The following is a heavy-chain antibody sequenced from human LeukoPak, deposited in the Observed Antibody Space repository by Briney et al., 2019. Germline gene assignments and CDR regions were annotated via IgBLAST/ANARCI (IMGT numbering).Heavy chain of an antibody. V-gene: IGHV1-2*02. J-gene: IGHJ5*02. CDR3: ARDPNWNYHWFDL. D-gene: IGHD1-7*01. CDR2: VNPNSGGT. Sequence: MDWVRQAPGQGLEGMGGVNPNSGGTNYEQKFQGRGTMTRDRAISTAYMELSRMRSEDKAVYYCARDPNWNYHWFDLWGQGTLVTVSS.